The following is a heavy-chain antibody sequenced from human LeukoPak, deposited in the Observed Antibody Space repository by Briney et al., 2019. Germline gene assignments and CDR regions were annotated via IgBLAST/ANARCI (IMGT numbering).Heavy chain of an antibody. CDR2: IFHSGST. D-gene: IGHD5-24*01. Sequence: SETLSLTCTVSSDSIFSSNWWSWVRQPPGKGLEWIGQIFHSGSTSYSPSLKSRVTISADKSKNQVSLKLTSVTAADTAVYYCARHPLADGRIHYFDYWGQGTLVTVSS. V-gene: IGHV4-4*02. CDR1: SDSIFSSNW. J-gene: IGHJ4*02. CDR3: ARHPLADGRIHYFDY.